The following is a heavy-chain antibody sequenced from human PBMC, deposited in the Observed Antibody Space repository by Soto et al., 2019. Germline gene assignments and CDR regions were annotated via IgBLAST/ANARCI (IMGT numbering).Heavy chain of an antibody. J-gene: IGHJ4*02. CDR2: INHSGST. CDR1: GGSFSGYY. V-gene: IGHV4-34*01. Sequence: QVQLQQWGAGLLKPSETLSLTCAVYGGSFSGYYWNWIRQPPGKGLEWIGEINHSGSTNYNPSLKSRVTISVITSNNHFSLKLSSVTAADTAVYYCARGYGMNFDYWGQGTLVTVSS. D-gene: IGHD3-10*01. CDR3: ARGYGMNFDY.